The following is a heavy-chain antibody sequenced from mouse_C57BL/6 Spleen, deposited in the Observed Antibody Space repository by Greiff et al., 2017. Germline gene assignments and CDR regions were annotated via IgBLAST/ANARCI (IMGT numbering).Heavy chain of an antibody. CDR1: GYTFTSYW. CDR3: ARPLYDYAWFAY. CDR2: IDPSDSYT. D-gene: IGHD2-4*01. V-gene: IGHV1-69*01. Sequence: VQLQQSGAELVMPGASVKLSCKASGYTFTSYWMHWVKQRPGQGLEWIGEIDPSDSYTNYNQKFKGKSTLTVDKSSSTAYMQLSSLTSEDSAVYYCARPLYDYAWFAYWGQGTLVTVSA. J-gene: IGHJ3*01.